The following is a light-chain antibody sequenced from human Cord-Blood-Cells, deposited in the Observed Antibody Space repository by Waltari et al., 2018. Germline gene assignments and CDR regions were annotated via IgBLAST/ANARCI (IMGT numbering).Light chain of an antibody. V-gene: IGKV1-5*01. Sequence: DIQITQSPSTLSASVGDRVTITCRASQSISSWLAWYQQKPGKAPKLLIYDASRLESGVPSRFSGSGAGTGFTLTFSSLHPDDFASHFCQQYNSYLPGYTLGKGTKLEIK. CDR3: QQYNSYLPGYT. CDR1: QSISSW. CDR2: DAS. J-gene: IGKJ2*01.